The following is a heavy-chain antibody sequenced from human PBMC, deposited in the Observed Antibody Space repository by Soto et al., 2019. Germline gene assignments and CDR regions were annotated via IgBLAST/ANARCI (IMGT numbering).Heavy chain of an antibody. D-gene: IGHD3-10*01. CDR3: ARGSPTLGGIDI. CDR1: GFTFSSYA. V-gene: IGHV3-30-3*01. Sequence: GGSLRLSCAASGFTFSSYAMHWVRQAPGKGLEWVAGISYDGSNKYYADSVKGRFTISRDNAKNSLYLQMNSLRAEDTAVYYCARGSPTLGGIDIWPQGPMVTVSS. CDR2: ISYDGSNK. J-gene: IGHJ3*02.